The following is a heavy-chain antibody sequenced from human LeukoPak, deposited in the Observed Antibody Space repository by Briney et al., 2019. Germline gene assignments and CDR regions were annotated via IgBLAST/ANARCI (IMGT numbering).Heavy chain of an antibody. Sequence: PGGSLRLSCAASGFTLSSYWMIWVRQAPGKGLEWVASINSDGSEGYYADVVKGRFTISRDNAKNSLYLQINSLRAEDTAVYYCARSSYSSSSSVWGQGAMVTVSS. D-gene: IGHD6-6*01. CDR3: ARSSYSSSSSV. V-gene: IGHV3-7*03. CDR2: INSDGSEG. J-gene: IGHJ3*01. CDR1: GFTLSSYW.